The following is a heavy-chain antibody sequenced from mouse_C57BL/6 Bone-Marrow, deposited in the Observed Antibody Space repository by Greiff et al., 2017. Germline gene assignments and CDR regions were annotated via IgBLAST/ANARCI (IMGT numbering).Heavy chain of an antibody. D-gene: IGHD1-1*01. Sequence: EVQLQQSGPVLVKPGASVKMSCKASGYSFTDYYMNWVKQRHGTSLEWIGVINPYNGGTSYNQKFKGKATLTVDKSSSTAYMELNSLTSEDSAVYYCARHYYYGFDYWGQGTTLTVSS. CDR2: INPYNGGT. CDR1: GYSFTDYY. CDR3: ARHYYYGFDY. J-gene: IGHJ2*01. V-gene: IGHV1-19*01.